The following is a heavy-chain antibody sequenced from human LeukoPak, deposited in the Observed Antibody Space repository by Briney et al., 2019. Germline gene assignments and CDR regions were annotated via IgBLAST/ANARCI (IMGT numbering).Heavy chain of an antibody. CDR1: GGSISSYY. V-gene: IGHV4-4*07. CDR2: IYTSGST. J-gene: IGHJ6*02. Sequence: SETLSLTCTVSGGSISSYYWSWIRQPAGKGLEWIGRIYTSGSTNYNPSLKSRVTMSVDTSKNQFSLKLSSVTAADTAVYYCARVGVEDIVVVPAAIDGMDVWGQGTTVTVSS. D-gene: IGHD2-2*02. CDR3: ARVGVEDIVVVPAAIDGMDV.